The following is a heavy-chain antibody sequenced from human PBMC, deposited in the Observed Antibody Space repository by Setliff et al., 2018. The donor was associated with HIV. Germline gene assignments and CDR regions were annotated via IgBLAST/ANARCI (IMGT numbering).Heavy chain of an antibody. J-gene: IGHJ4*02. V-gene: IGHV1-2*06. Sequence: GASVKVSCKTSGYSFTDYYIHWVRQAPGQGLEWMGRVNPKSGRTHYAQKFQGRVTMTRDTSISTASMELDRLTSDDTAIFYCARSVTTVSPFPFDYWGQGTLVTVS. CDR2: VNPKSGRT. CDR1: GYSFTDYY. CDR3: ARSVTTVSPFPFDY. D-gene: IGHD4-4*01.